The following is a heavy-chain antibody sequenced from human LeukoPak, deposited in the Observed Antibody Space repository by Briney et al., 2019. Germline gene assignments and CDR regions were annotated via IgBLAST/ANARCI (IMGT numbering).Heavy chain of an antibody. V-gene: IGHV4-59*01. CDR1: GGSISSYY. J-gene: IGHJ4*02. CDR3: ARGVVVDTFDY. Sequence: SETLSLTCTVSGGSISSYYWSWIRQPPGKGLEWIGYIYYSGSTNYNPSLKSRVTISVDTSKNQFSLKLGSVTAADTAVYYCARGVVVDTFDYWGQGTLVTVSS. CDR2: IYYSGST. D-gene: IGHD2-2*01.